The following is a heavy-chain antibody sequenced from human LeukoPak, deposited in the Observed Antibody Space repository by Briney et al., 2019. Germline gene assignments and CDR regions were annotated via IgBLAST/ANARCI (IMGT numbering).Heavy chain of an antibody. CDR1: GFSLHVYN. D-gene: IGHD4-23*01. Sequence: PGGSLRLSCAASGFSLHVYNMHWVRQAPGKGLEWVSHITWDDGSTYYADSVKGRFTVSRDDSKNSLYLQMNSLRTEDTALYYCVRDRERGGNGPIRHWGQGTLVTVSS. V-gene: IGHV3-43*01. CDR2: ITWDDGST. CDR3: VRDRERGGNGPIRH. J-gene: IGHJ1*01.